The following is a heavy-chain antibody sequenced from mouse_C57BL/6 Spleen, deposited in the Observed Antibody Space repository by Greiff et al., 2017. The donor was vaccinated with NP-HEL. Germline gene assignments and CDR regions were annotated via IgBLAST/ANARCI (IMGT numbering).Heavy chain of an antibody. J-gene: IGHJ2*01. D-gene: IGHD1-1*01. CDR2: IDPEDGDT. V-gene: IGHV14-1*01. Sequence: VHVKQSGAELVRPGASVKLSCTASGFNIKDYYMHWVKQRPEQGLEWIGRIDPEDGDTEYAPTFQGKATMTADTSSNTAYLQLSSLTSEDTAVYYCIITTVVALDYWGQGTTLTVSS. CDR1: GFNIKDYY. CDR3: IITTVVALDY.